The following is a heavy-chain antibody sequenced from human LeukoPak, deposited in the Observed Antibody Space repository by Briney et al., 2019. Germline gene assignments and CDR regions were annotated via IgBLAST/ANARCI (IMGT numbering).Heavy chain of an antibody. D-gene: IGHD6-19*01. CDR3: ARGASLYSSGWYYPY. CDR2: IYSGGST. Sequence: GGSLRLSCAVSGFTVNNNYMSWVRQAPGRGLEWVSVIYSGGSTYYADSVKGRFTISRDNSKSTLYLQMNSLKAEDTAVYYCARGASLYSSGWYYPYWGQGTLVTVSS. V-gene: IGHV3-66*02. CDR1: GFTVNNNY. J-gene: IGHJ4*02.